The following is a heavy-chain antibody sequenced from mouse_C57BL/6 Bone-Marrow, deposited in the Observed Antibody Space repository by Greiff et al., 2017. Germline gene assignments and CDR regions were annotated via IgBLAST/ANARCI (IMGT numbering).Heavy chain of an antibody. V-gene: IGHV1-26*01. J-gene: IGHJ4*01. CDR2: INPNNGGT. CDR1: GYTFTDYY. Sequence: EVKLQQSGPELVKPGASVKISCKASGYTFTDYYMNWVKQSHGKSLEWIGDINPNNGGTSYNQKFKGKATLTVDKSSSTAYMELRSLTSEDSAVYYCARGDDYGYYAMDYWGQGTSVTVSS. D-gene: IGHD2-4*01. CDR3: ARGDDYGYYAMDY.